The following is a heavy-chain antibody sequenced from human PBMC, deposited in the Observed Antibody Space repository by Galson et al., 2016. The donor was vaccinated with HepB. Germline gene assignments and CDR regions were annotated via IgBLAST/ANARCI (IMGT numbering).Heavy chain of an antibody. CDR2: IIPIFDTT. Sequence: SVKVSCKASGVTFSSFAISWVRQAPGQGLEWMGGIIPIFDTTNYTQKFQGRVTITADKSTSTAYMELSSLRSDDTAVYYCARMARGGATVWSWYFDLWGRGTLVTVSS. J-gene: IGHJ2*01. V-gene: IGHV1-69*06. D-gene: IGHD1-26*01. CDR1: GVTFSSFA. CDR3: ARMARGGATVWSWYFDL.